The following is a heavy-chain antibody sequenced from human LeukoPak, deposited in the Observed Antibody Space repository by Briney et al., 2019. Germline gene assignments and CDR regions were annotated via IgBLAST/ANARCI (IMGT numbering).Heavy chain of an antibody. V-gene: IGHV4-4*07. CDR1: GGSINSYY. CDR2: MYSSGST. Sequence: SETLSLTCTVSGGSINSYYWTWIRQSAGQGLEWIGRMYSSGSTNYNPSLKSRVSMSVDTSKNQFSVELTSVTAADTAVYYCARGGKATVVTMWGQGILVTVSS. J-gene: IGHJ4*02. D-gene: IGHD4-23*01. CDR3: ARGGKATVVTM.